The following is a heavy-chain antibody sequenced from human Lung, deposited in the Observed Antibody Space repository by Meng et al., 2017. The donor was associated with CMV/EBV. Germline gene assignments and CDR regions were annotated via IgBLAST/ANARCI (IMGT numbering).Heavy chain of an antibody. V-gene: IGHV3-23*03. J-gene: IGHJ6*02. CDR1: GFTFSSYA. Sequence: GGSXRLXCAASGFTFSSYAMSWVRQAPGKGLEWVSVIYSGGSSTYYADSVKGRFTISRDNSKNTLYLQMNSLRAEDTAVYYCAKDHRARYCSGGSCYYYYGMDVXGQGXTVTVSS. D-gene: IGHD2-15*01. CDR3: AKDHRARYCSGGSCYYYYGMDV. CDR2: IYSGGSST.